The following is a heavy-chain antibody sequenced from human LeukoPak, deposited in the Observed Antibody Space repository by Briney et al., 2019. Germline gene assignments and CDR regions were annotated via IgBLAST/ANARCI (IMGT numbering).Heavy chain of an antibody. CDR2: IKSKTDGGTT. Sequence: GGSLRLSCAASGFTFSSYSMSWVRQAPGKGLEWVGHIKSKTDGGTTEYAAPVEGRFTISRDDSKNTLYLQMNSLKTEDTGVYYCPTGTTFDPHAFDIWGQGTMVTVSS. J-gene: IGHJ3*02. CDR3: PTGTTFDPHAFDI. D-gene: IGHD1-1*01. CDR1: GFTFSSYS. V-gene: IGHV3-15*01.